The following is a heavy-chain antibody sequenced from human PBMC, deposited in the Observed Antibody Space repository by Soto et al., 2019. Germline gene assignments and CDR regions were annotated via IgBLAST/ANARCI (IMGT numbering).Heavy chain of an antibody. CDR2: ISVYNGNT. V-gene: IGHV1-18*04. J-gene: IGHJ1*01. CDR1: GYTFTSYG. Sequence: QVNLVQSGGEVKKPGASVKVSCKASGYTFTSYGISWVRQAPGQGLEWMGWISVYNGNTNYAQTLQGRVTMTTDTSTSTAYMELRSLRSDDTAVYYCARDWRYDSGGYCLENWGQGTLVTVSS. D-gene: IGHD3-22*01. CDR3: ARDWRYDSGGYCLEN.